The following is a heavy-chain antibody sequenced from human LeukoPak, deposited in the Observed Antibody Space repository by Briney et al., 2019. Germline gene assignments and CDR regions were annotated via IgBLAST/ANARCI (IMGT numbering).Heavy chain of an antibody. V-gene: IGHV3-7*01. CDR3: ARDYPRFTFAAPHFDY. Sequence: GGSLRLSCAASGFTFSLYWMSWVRQAPGKGLEWVANIKEDGSDEYYVDSVKGRFTISGDNAKNSLYLQMNSLRVDDTAVYYCARDYPRFTFAAPHFDYWGQGALVTVSS. D-gene: IGHD2-15*01. CDR1: GFTFSLYW. J-gene: IGHJ4*02. CDR2: IKEDGSDE.